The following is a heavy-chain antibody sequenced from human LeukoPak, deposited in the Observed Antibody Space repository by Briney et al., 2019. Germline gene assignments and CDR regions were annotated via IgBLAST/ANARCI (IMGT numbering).Heavy chain of an antibody. Sequence: GRSLRLSCAASGFTFSSYGMHWVRQAPGKGLEWVAVISYDGSNKYYADSVKGRFTISRDNSKNTLYLQMNSLRAEDTAAYYCAKDGSGSYFGYWGQGTLVTVSS. CDR1: GFTFSSYG. CDR2: ISYDGSNK. J-gene: IGHJ4*02. V-gene: IGHV3-30*18. CDR3: AKDGSGSYFGY. D-gene: IGHD3-10*01.